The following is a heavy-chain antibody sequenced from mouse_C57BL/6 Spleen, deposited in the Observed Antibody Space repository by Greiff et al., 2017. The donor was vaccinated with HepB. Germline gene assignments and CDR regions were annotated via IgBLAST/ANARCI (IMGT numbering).Heavy chain of an antibody. D-gene: IGHD1-1*01. V-gene: IGHV1-42*01. Sequence: EVQLQQSGPELVKPGASVKISCKASGYSFTGYYMNWVKQSPEKSLEWIGEINPSTGGTTYNQKFKAKATLTVDKSSSTAYMQLKSLTSEDSAVYDCARRYYGSSSWFAYWGQGTLVTVSA. CDR3: ARRYYGSSSWFAY. CDR2: INPSTGGT. J-gene: IGHJ3*01. CDR1: GYSFTGYY.